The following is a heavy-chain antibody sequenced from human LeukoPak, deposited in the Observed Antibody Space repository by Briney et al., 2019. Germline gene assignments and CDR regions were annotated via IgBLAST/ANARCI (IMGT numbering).Heavy chain of an antibody. CDR3: LRDAQRPRLTPDY. CDR2: ISTYNGDV. V-gene: IGHV1-18*01. D-gene: IGHD6-25*01. CDR1: GYTFNTYG. J-gene: IGHJ4*02. Sequence: GASVKVSCKASGYTFNTYGISWVRQAPGQGLEWMGWISTYNGDVNYVQNLQGRVTMTTDTSMSTAYMELMSLRSDDTAVYYCLRDAQRPRLTPDYWGQGTLVTVSS.